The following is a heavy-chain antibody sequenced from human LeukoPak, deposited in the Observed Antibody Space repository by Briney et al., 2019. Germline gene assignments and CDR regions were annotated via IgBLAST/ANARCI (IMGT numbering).Heavy chain of an antibody. CDR1: GFTFSSYG. CDR3: AKDMGTSYYFDAFDI. V-gene: IGHV3-33*06. D-gene: IGHD3-22*01. CDR2: IWYDGSNK. Sequence: GGSLRLSCAASGFTFSSYGMHWVRRAPGKGLEWVALIWYDGSNKYYPDSVKGRFTISRDNSKNTLYLQMDSLRAEDTAVYYCAKDMGTSYYFDAFDIWGQGTMVTVSS. J-gene: IGHJ3*02.